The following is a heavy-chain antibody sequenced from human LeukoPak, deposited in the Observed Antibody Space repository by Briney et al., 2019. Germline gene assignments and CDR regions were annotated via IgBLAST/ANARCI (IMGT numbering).Heavy chain of an antibody. CDR1: GGIFSSYA. Sequence: GASVKVSCKASGGIFSSYAISWVRQAPGQGLEWMRRIIPILGIANYAQKFQGRVTITADKSTSTAYMELSSLRSEDTAVYYCATGYSSGWSTFDYWGQGTLVTVSS. D-gene: IGHD6-19*01. J-gene: IGHJ4*02. CDR2: IIPILGIA. CDR3: ATGYSSGWSTFDY. V-gene: IGHV1-69*04.